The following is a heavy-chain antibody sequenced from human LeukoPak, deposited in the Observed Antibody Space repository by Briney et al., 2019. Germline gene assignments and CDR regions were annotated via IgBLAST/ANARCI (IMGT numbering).Heavy chain of an antibody. Sequence: GGSLRLSCAASGFTVSSYYISWVRQAPGKGLEWVSLIYSGGSSNYADSVKGRFSISRDTPKNTLYLQMNSLRAEDTALYYCARGGYWGSHAFDIWGRGTMVTVAS. J-gene: IGHJ3*02. D-gene: IGHD3-16*01. CDR3: ARGGYWGSHAFDI. V-gene: IGHV3-53*01. CDR2: IYSGGSS. CDR1: GFTVSSYY.